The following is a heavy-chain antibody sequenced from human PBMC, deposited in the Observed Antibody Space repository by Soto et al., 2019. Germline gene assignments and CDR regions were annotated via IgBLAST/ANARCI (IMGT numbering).Heavy chain of an antibody. CDR2: IIPMLGTP. Sequence: SVKVSCKSSGDTFSSYAISWVRQAPGQGLEWMGGIIPMLGTPSYAQKFQDRVTITADKFTSTAYMELSGLRSEDTAVYYCAKGKSRDDRSGYYRPDYWGQGTLVTVPQ. J-gene: IGHJ4*02. CDR1: GDTFSSYA. CDR3: AKGKSRDDRSGYYRPDY. V-gene: IGHV1-69*10. D-gene: IGHD3-22*01.